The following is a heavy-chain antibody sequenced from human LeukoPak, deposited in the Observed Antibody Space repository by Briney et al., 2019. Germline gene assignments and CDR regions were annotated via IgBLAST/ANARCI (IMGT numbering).Heavy chain of an antibody. CDR2: INSRSSTI. V-gene: IGHV3-48*01. CDR1: GFTFSSYS. Sequence: GGSLRLSCAASGFTFSSYSMNWVRQAPGKGLEWVSYINSRSSTIYYADSVKGRFTISRDNAKNSLYLQMNSLRADDTAVYYCAKKGQADDYGKPDWGQGTLVTVSS. CDR3: AKKGQADDYGKPD. J-gene: IGHJ4*02. D-gene: IGHD4-17*01.